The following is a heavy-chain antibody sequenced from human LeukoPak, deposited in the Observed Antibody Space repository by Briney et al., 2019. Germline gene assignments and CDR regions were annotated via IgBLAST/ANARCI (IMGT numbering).Heavy chain of an antibody. Sequence: GGSLRLSCAASGFTFSGYSMSWVRQAPGKGLEWVSSISGSGGRIDYADSVKGRFTIFRDNSKNTLSRQMNSLTAEDTAVYYCAKNPRLEGWIYFDSWGQGILVTVSS. CDR1: GFTFSGYS. CDR2: ISGSGGRI. D-gene: IGHD1-1*01. V-gene: IGHV3-23*01. J-gene: IGHJ4*02. CDR3: AKNPRLEGWIYFDS.